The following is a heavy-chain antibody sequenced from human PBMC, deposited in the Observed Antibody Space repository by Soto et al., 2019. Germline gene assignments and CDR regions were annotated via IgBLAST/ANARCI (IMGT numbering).Heavy chain of an antibody. J-gene: IGHJ6*02. V-gene: IGHV1-69*12. Sequence: QVQLVQSGAEVKKPGSSVKVSCKASGGTFSSYAISWVRQAPGQGLEWMGGIIPIFGTANYAQKFQGRVTITAEESTSTAYMELSSLRSEDTAVYYCARDPNYDFWSGYYYYGMDVWGQGTTVTVSS. CDR3: ARDPNYDFWSGYYYYGMDV. CDR1: GGTFSSYA. CDR2: IIPIFGTA. D-gene: IGHD3-3*01.